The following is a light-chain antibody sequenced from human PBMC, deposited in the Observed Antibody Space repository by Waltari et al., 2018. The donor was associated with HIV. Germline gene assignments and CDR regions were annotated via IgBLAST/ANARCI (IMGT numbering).Light chain of an antibody. Sequence: SYELTQPPSVSVSPGQTARITCSGDALPKQYAYWYQQKPGQAPALVIYKDSERPSAIPERFSGSSEGTTVTLSISGVQAEDETDYYCQSADSSGTPLFVGGTKLTVL. CDR3: QSADSSGTPL. J-gene: IGLJ3*02. CDR1: ALPKQY. V-gene: IGLV3-25*03. CDR2: KDS.